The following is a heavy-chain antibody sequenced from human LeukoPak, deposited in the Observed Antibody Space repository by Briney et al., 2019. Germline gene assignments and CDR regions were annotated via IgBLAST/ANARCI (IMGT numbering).Heavy chain of an antibody. CDR3: ARGSGYYDTGSFSFVDN. V-gene: IGHV6-1*01. D-gene: IGHD3-22*01. Sequence: SQTLSLTCPISGDSVSSDSAAWNWIRQSPSRGLEWLGRTYYRSQWFIDYAVSVKTRITIKSDTSRNQFSLELNSVTPEDTGVYYCARGSGYYDTGSFSFVDNWGQGTLVTVSS. J-gene: IGHJ4*02. CDR1: GDSVSSDSAA. CDR2: TYYRSQWFI.